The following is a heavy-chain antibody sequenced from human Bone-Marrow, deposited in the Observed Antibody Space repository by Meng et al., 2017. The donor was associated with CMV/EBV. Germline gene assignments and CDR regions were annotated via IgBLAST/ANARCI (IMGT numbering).Heavy chain of an antibody. J-gene: IGHJ4*02. CDR3: ARDPYSSSWCFDY. V-gene: IGHV1-69*10. CDR2: IIPILGIA. Sequence: SVKVSCKASGYTFTGYYMHWVRQAPGQGLEWMGGIIPILGIANYAQKFQGRVTITADKSTSTAYMELSSLRSEDTAVYYCARDPYSSSWCFDYWVQGTLVTVSS. CDR1: GYTFTGYY. D-gene: IGHD6-13*01.